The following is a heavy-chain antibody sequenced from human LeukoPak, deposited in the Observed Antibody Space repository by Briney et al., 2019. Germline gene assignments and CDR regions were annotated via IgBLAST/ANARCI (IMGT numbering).Heavy chain of an antibody. Sequence: SETLSLTCTVSGGSISSGDYYWSWIRQPPGKGLEWIGYIYYSGSTYYNPSLKSRVTISVDTSKNQFSLKLSSVTAADTAVYCCARDRWFGEPSLDYWGQGTLVTVSS. D-gene: IGHD3-10*01. CDR2: IYYSGST. V-gene: IGHV4-30-4*01. CDR3: ARDRWFGEPSLDY. CDR1: GGSISSGDYY. J-gene: IGHJ4*02.